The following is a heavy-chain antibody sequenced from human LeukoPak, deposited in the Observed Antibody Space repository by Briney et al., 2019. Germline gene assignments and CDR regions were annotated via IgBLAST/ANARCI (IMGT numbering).Heavy chain of an antibody. J-gene: IGHJ4*02. CDR2: ISGSGGAT. Sequence: GGSLRLSCAASGFTFNTYGMSWVRQAPGKGLEWVSGISGSGGATYYADSVKGRFTISRDNSKNTLYLQMNSLTAEDTAIYYCAKATGTLGNWGQGTLVTVSS. CDR3: AKATGTLGN. D-gene: IGHD1-1*01. V-gene: IGHV3-23*01. CDR1: GFTFNTYG.